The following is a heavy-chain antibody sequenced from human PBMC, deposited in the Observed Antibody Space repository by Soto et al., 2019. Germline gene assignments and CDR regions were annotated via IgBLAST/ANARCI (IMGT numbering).Heavy chain of an antibody. V-gene: IGHV1-8*01. D-gene: IGHD6-6*01. CDR3: AGRYPKSGAARPYYFDY. CDR2: MNPNSGNT. J-gene: IGHJ4*02. Sequence: VKVSCKASGYTFTSYDINWVRQATGQGLEWMGWMNPNSGNTGYAQKFQGRVTMTRNTSISTAYMELSSLRSEDTAVYYCAGRYPKSGAARPYYFDYWGQGTLVTVSS. CDR1: GYTFTSYD.